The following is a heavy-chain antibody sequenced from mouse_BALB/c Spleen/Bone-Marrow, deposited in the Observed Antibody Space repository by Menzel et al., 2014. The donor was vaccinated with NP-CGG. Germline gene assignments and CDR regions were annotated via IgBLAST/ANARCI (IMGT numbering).Heavy chain of an antibody. CDR1: GSTFTGYW. CDR3: ARLSYVSSYIVDV. CDR2: INPSNGRT. Sequence: QLQQSGAELVKPGASVKLSCKASGSTFTGYWMHWVQQRPGQGLERLGEINPSNGRTNYNERFKSMATLTVDKASSTAYMQLSSLTSEDSAVFYCARLSYVSSYIVDVWVQGTSVTVSS. D-gene: IGHD1-1*01. J-gene: IGHJ4*01. V-gene: IGHV1S81*02.